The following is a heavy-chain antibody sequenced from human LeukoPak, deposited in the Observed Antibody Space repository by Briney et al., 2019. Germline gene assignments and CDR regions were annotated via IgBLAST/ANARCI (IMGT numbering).Heavy chain of an antibody. D-gene: IGHD3-10*01. CDR3: ARGRGSGSSYSYYFDY. J-gene: IGHJ4*02. CDR2: INHSGST. CDR1: GGSFSGYY. V-gene: IGHV4-34*01. Sequence: PSETLSLTCAVYGGSFSGYYWSWIRQPPGKGLEWIGEINHSGSTNYNPSLKSRVTISVDTSKNQFSLKLSSVTAADTAVYYCARGRGSGSSYSYYFDYWGQGTLVTVSS.